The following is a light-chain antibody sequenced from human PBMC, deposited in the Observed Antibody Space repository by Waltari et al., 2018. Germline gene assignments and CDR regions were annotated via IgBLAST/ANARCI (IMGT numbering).Light chain of an antibody. V-gene: IGKV1-33*01. Sequence: DIQLTQSPPSLSASVGDRVTITCRASQDITNYLNWYQQRPGIAPKLLIHDASKLEIGVPSRFSGSQSGTHFTLTISSLQPEDIGTYYCQRYDNLPIFAFGPGTKVEI. CDR1: QDITNY. J-gene: IGKJ3*01. CDR3: QRYDNLPIFA. CDR2: DAS.